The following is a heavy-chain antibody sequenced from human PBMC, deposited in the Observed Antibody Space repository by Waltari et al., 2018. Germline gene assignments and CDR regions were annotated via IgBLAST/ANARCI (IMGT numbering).Heavy chain of an antibody. CDR3: ALEVWFRIDS. V-gene: IGHV3-7*01. CDR2: INQDGSQQ. CDR1: AFSFSNNY. J-gene: IGHJ4*02. Sequence: EVQLVESGGGLVQPGGSLRLSCAAAAFSFSNNYMSWVRQAPGKGLEWVAKINQDGSQQYYVDSVKGRFTISKDNVKNSLYLQMSGLRAEDTAVYYCALEVWFRIDSWGQGSLVTVSS. D-gene: IGHD3-10*01.